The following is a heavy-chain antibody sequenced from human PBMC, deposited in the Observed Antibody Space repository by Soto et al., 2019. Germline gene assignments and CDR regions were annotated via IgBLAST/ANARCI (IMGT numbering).Heavy chain of an antibody. CDR3: ARESEDLTSNFDY. CDR2: ISSTTNYI. J-gene: IGHJ4*02. V-gene: IGHV3-21*06. CDR1: GFIFTRYS. Sequence: LRLSCAASGFIFTRYSMNWVRQAPGKGLEWVSSISSTTNYIYYGDSMKGRFTISRDNSKNSLYLEMNSLRAEDTAVYYCARESEDLTSNFDYWGQGTLVTVSS.